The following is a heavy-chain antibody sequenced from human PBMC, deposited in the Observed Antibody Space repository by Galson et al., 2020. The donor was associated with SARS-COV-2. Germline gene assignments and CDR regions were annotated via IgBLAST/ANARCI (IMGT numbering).Heavy chain of an antibody. J-gene: IGHJ6*02. Sequence: SVKVSCKASGYTFTDYHIHWVRQAPGQGLEWMGWINPKSDGNVYAQKFLGWVTMTSDMSINTAYMELTWLKSDDTAVYYCARGPKLPIFGDDYGLDVWGQGTTVTVSS. D-gene: IGHD3-3*01. CDR2: INPKSDGN. CDR3: ARGPKLPIFGDDYGLDV. CDR1: GYTFTDYH. V-gene: IGHV1-2*04.